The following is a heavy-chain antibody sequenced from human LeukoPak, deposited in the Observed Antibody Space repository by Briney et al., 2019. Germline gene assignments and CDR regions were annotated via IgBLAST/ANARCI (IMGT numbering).Heavy chain of an antibody. CDR2: ISGSGGST. V-gene: IGHV3-23*01. J-gene: IGHJ6*03. Sequence: GGSLRLSCAASGFTFSSSAMSWVRLAPGKGLEWVSTISGSGGSTYYADSVKGRFTISRDNSKNTPYLQMNSLRAEDTAVYYCARTYCSSTSCSSTYYYYYYMDVWGKGTTVTVSS. CDR3: ARTYCSSTSCSSTYYYYYYMDV. D-gene: IGHD2-2*01. CDR1: GFTFSSSA.